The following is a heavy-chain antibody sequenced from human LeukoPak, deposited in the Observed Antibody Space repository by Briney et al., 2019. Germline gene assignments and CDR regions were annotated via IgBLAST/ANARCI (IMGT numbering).Heavy chain of an antibody. CDR3: ARGSEDGYNFSFYYYYYYMDV. CDR2: IYYTGST. D-gene: IGHD5-24*01. J-gene: IGHJ6*03. CDR1: GGSISNYY. Sequence: SETLSLICTVSGGSISNYYWSWIRQPPGKGLEWIGYIYYTGSTNYNPSLKSRVTISVDTSKNQFSLKLSSVTAADTAVYYCARGSEDGYNFSFYYYYYYMDVWGKGTTVTVSS. V-gene: IGHV4-59*01.